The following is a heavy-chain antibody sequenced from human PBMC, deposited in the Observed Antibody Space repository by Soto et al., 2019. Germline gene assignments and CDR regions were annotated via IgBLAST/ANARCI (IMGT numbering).Heavy chain of an antibody. CDR3: AREALRNWFAP. CDR1: GFTFSSYS. V-gene: IGHV3-48*01. J-gene: IGHJ5*02. Sequence: EVQLVESGGGLVQPGGSLRLSCAASGFTFSSYSMNWVRQAPGKGLEWVSYISSSSSTIYYADSVKGRFTISRDNAKNSLYREMNSLRAEDRAVYYCAREALRNWFAPWGQGALVTLSS. CDR2: ISSSSSTI.